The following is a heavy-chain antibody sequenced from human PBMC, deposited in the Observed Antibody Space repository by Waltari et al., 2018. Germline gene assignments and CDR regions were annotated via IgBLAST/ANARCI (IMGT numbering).Heavy chain of an antibody. Sequence: ASGKGLEWVGRIRSKPNSYATAYGASVKGRFTISRDDSKNTAYLQVNSLKTEDTAGYYCITYYDSSGYLPFDYWGQGTLVTVSS. J-gene: IGHJ4*02. CDR3: ITYYDSSGYLPFDY. D-gene: IGHD3-22*01. CDR2: IRSKPNSYAT. V-gene: IGHV3-73*01.